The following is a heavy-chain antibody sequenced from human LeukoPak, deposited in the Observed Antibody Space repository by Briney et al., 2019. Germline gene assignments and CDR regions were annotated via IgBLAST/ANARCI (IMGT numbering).Heavy chain of an antibody. D-gene: IGHD5-24*01. Sequence: ASVKVSCKASGYSFTSYDINWVRQATGQGLEWMGWMNPNSGNTGYAQKFQGRVTMTRNTSISTAYMELSSLRSEDTAVYHCARGEMATTSFDYWGQGTLVTVSS. CDR3: ARGEMATTSFDY. CDR2: MNPNSGNT. J-gene: IGHJ4*02. V-gene: IGHV1-8*01. CDR1: GYSFTSYD.